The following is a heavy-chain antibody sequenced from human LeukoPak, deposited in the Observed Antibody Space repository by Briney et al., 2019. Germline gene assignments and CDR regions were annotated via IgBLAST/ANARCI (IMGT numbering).Heavy chain of an antibody. CDR3: ARGGGWYRYYYYYYMDV. CDR2: INPSGGST. V-gene: IGHV1-46*01. J-gene: IGHJ6*03. D-gene: IGHD6-19*01. Sequence: ASVKVSCKASGYTFTSYYMHWVRQAPGQGLEWMGIINPSGGSTSYAQKFQGRVTMTRDMSTSTVYMELSSLRSEDTAVYYCARGGGWYRYYYYYYMDVWGKGTTVTVSS. CDR1: GYTFTSYY.